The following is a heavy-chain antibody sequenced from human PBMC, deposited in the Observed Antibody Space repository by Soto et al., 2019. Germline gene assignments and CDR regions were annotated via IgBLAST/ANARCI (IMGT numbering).Heavy chain of an antibody. CDR3: ARDTRIFGVVTFDY. D-gene: IGHD3-3*02. J-gene: IGHJ4*02. CDR1: GYTFTSYA. CDR2: INAGNGNT. V-gene: IGHV1-3*01. Sequence: ASVKVSCKASGYTFTSYAMHWVRQAPGQRLEWMGWINAGNGNTKYSQEFQGRVTITRDTSASTAYMELSSLRSEDTAVYYCARDTRIFGVVTFDYWGQGTLVTVSS.